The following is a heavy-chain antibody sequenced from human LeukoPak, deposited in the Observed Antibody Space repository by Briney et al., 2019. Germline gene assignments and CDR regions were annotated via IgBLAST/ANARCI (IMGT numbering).Heavy chain of an antibody. CDR1: GFNFFNYN. Sequence: GGSLRLSCTTSGFNFFNYNMNWVRQAPGKGLEWISHISSTSSTIKYADSVKGRFTISRDNAKNSLHLQMNSLRVEDTAVYYCARPRSGGTWFFDYWGQGTLVTVSS. V-gene: IGHV3-48*04. D-gene: IGHD2-15*01. J-gene: IGHJ4*02. CDR3: ARPRSGGTWFFDY. CDR2: ISSTSSTI.